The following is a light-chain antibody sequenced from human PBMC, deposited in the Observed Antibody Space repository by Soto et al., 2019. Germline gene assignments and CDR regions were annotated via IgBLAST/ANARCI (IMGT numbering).Light chain of an antibody. Sequence: DIQMTQSPSTLSGSVGDRVTITCRASQNINKWLAWYQQKPGKAPKLLIYEASTLEGGVPSRFSGSGSGTEFTLTISSLQPDDFATYWCQQYKSYSTFGQGTKVDIK. V-gene: IGKV1-5*03. CDR3: QQYKSYST. CDR1: QNINKW. CDR2: EAS. J-gene: IGKJ1*01.